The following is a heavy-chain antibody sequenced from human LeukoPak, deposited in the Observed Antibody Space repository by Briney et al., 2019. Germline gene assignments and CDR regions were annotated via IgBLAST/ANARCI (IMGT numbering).Heavy chain of an antibody. CDR1: GGSISSSSYY. Sequence: PSETLSLTCTVSGGSISSSSYYWGWLRRPPGKGLEWIGSIYYSGSTYYNPSLKSRVTISVDTSKNQFSLKLSSVTAADTAVYYCARLGIAAHYWGQGTLVTVSS. V-gene: IGHV4-39*01. J-gene: IGHJ4*02. D-gene: IGHD6-13*01. CDR2: IYYSGST. CDR3: ARLGIAAHY.